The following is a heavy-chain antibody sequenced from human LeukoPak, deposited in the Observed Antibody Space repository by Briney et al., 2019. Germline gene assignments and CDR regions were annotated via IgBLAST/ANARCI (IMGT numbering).Heavy chain of an antibody. Sequence: ASVKVSCRASGGTFSSYAISWVRQAPGQGLEWMGGIIPIFGTANYAQKFQGRVTITADKSTSTAYMELSSLRSEDTAVYYCARVAPYYGSGSYYNLLFDYWGQGTLVTVSS. CDR1: GGTFSSYA. CDR2: IIPIFGTA. CDR3: ARVAPYYGSGSYYNLLFDY. V-gene: IGHV1-69*06. D-gene: IGHD3-10*01. J-gene: IGHJ4*02.